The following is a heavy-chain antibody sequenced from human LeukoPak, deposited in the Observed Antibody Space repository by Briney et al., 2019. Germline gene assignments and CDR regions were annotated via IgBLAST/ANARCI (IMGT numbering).Heavy chain of an antibody. CDR3: ARGYYGDYSAGYYFDY. J-gene: IGHJ4*02. V-gene: IGHV1-2*06. CDR2: INPNSGGT. Sequence: ASVKVSCKASGYTFTGYYMHWVRQAPGQGLEWMGRINPNSGGTNYAQKFQGKVTMTRDTSISTAYMELSRLRSDDTAVYYCARGYYGDYSAGYYFDYWGQGTLVTVSS. CDR1: GYTFTGYY. D-gene: IGHD4-17*01.